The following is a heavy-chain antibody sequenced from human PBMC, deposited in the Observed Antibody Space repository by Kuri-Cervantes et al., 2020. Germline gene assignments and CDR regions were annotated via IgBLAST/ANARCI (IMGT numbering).Heavy chain of an antibody. Sequence: ASVKVSCKASGYTFSNYGINWVRQAPGQGLEWMGWINPNSGGTNYAQKFQGRVTMTRDTSISTAYMELSRLRSDDTAVYYCARDLGVTAAGASYYFDYWGQGTLVTVSS. J-gene: IGHJ4*02. D-gene: IGHD6-13*01. CDR3: ARDLGVTAAGASYYFDY. V-gene: IGHV1-2*02. CDR1: GYTFSNYG. CDR2: INPNSGGT.